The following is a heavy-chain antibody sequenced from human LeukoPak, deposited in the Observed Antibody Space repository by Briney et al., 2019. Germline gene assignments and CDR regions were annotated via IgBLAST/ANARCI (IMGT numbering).Heavy chain of an antibody. CDR1: GGSISSYY. D-gene: IGHD6-13*01. CDR3: ARDGRIADIYYYYYGMDV. V-gene: IGHV4-4*07. Sequence: PSETLSLTCTVSGGSISSYYWSWIRQPAGKGLEWIGRIYTSGSTNYNPSLKSRVTMSVDTSKNQFSLKLSSVTAAVTAVYYCARDGRIADIYYYYYGMDVWGQGTTVTVSS. J-gene: IGHJ6*02. CDR2: IYTSGST.